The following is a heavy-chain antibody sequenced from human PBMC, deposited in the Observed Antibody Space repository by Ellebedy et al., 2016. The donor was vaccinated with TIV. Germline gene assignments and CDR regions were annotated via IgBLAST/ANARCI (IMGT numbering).Heavy chain of an antibody. CDR1: GGTLSTYG. CDR3: ARGSGPNWLDP. CDR2: ISGYSGNT. D-gene: IGHD6-19*01. Sequence: AASVKVSCKASGGTLSTYGISWVRQAPGQGLEWMGWISGYSGNTDYAQKFQGRVTMTTDTGTNTGYMELTSLTSDDTAVYYCARGSGPNWLDPWGQGTLVTVSS. V-gene: IGHV1-18*01. J-gene: IGHJ5*01.